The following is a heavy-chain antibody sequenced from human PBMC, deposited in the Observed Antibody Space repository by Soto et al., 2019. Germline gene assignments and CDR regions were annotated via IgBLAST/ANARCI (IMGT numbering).Heavy chain of an antibody. V-gene: IGHV4-39*01. CDR2: IYHSGST. Sequence: SETLSLTCTVSGGSISSSGYYWGWIRQPPGKGLEWIGNIYHSGSTNYNPSLKSRVTISVDTSKNQFSLKLSSVTAADTAVFYWTRHGVSITAFGVVSGSDYWGQGTLVTVSS. CDR3: TRHGVSITAFGVVSGSDY. CDR1: GGSISSSGYY. J-gene: IGHJ4*02. D-gene: IGHD3-3*01.